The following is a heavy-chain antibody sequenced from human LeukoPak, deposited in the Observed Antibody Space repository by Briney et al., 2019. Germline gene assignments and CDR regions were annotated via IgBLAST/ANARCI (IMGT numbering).Heavy chain of an antibody. CDR3: AEYSSSSESFGY. D-gene: IGHD6-6*01. Sequence: PSETLSLTCTVSGGSISSGSYYWSWIRQPAGKGLEWIGRIYTSGSTNYNPSLKSRVTISVDTSKNQFSLKLSSVAAADTAVYYCAEYSSSSESFGYWGQGTLVTVSS. J-gene: IGHJ4*02. CDR2: IYTSGST. V-gene: IGHV4-61*02. CDR1: GGSISSGSYY.